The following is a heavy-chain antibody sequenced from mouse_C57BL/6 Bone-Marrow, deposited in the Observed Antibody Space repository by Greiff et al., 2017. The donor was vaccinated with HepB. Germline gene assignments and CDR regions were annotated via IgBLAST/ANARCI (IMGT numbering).Heavy chain of an antibody. CDR2: IWRGGST. D-gene: IGHD1-1*01. V-gene: IGHV2-5*01. CDR1: GFSLTSYG. CDR3: ATITTVVAPFAY. Sequence: VKLMESGPGLVQPSQSLSITCTVSGFSLTSYGVHWVRQSPGKGLEWLGVIWRGGSTDYNAAFMSRLSITKDNSTSQVFFKMNSLQADDTAIYYCATITTVVAPFAYWGQGTLVTVSA. J-gene: IGHJ3*01.